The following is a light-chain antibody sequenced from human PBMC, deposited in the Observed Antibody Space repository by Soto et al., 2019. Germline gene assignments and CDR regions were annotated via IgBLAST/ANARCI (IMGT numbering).Light chain of an antibody. Sequence: QSVLTQPPSASGTPGQRVTISCSGSNSNIGNNTVNWYQQLPGTAHKLLIYNNNQRPSGVPDRFSGSKSGTSASLAISGLQSEDETDYYCSTWDDSLNGPVFVGGTKLTVL. V-gene: IGLV1-44*01. CDR1: NSNIGNNT. J-gene: IGLJ3*02. CDR3: STWDDSLNGPV. CDR2: NNN.